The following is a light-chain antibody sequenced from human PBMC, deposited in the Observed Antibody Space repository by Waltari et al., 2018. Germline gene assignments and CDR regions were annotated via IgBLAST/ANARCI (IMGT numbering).Light chain of an antibody. CDR2: YNN. CDR3: QSYDTSLNAV. Sequence: QSVLTQPPSMSGAPGERVTISCTGSSANIGAGYDVQWYQRLPGAVPQAMIYYNNSRPSWVPDRYSASNPGTSATLAITGLQAEDEADYYCQSYDTSLNAVFGGGTKLTVL. J-gene: IGLJ2*01. CDR1: SANIGAGYD. V-gene: IGLV1-40*01.